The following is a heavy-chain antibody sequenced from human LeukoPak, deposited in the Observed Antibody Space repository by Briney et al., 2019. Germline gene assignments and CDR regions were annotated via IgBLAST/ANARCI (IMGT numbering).Heavy chain of an antibody. V-gene: IGHV7-4-1*02. D-gene: IGHD2-2*01. CDR2: INTNTGNP. CDR1: GYTFTSYY. Sequence: ASVKVSCKASGYTFTSYYMHWVRQAPGQGLEWMGWINTNTGNPTYAQGFTGRLVFSLDTSVSTAYLQISSLKAEDTAVYYCARTRYCSSTSCPALVDYWGQGTLVTVSS. CDR3: ARTRYCSSTSCPALVDY. J-gene: IGHJ4*02.